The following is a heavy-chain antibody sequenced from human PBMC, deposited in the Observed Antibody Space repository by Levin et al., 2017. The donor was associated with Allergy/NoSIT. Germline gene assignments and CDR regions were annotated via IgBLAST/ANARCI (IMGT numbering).Heavy chain of an antibody. CDR3: GKDLTPGGMDV. Sequence: SLKISCEGSGFTFDEHAMHWVRQVPGKGLEWVSGILWDSSRIGYADSVKGRFTISRDNARNSLYLQMNSLRAEDTALYYCGKDLTPGGMDVWGQGTTVTVSS. J-gene: IGHJ6*02. D-gene: IGHD1-14*01. CDR2: ILWDSSRI. CDR1: GFTFDEHA. V-gene: IGHV3-9*01.